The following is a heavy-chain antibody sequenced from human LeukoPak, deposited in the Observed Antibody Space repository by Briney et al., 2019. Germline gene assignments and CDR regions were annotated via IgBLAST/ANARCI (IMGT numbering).Heavy chain of an antibody. CDR2: ISAYNGNT. CDR3: ARDTNYDFWGGYPYYYYGMDV. Sequence: ASVKVSCKASGGTFSSYAISWVRQAPGQGLEWMGWISAYNGNTNYAQKLQGRVTMTTDTSTSTAYMELRSLRSDDTAVYYCARDTNYDFWGGYPYYYYGMDVWGQGTTVTVSS. V-gene: IGHV1-18*01. D-gene: IGHD3-3*01. J-gene: IGHJ6*02. CDR1: GGTFSSYA.